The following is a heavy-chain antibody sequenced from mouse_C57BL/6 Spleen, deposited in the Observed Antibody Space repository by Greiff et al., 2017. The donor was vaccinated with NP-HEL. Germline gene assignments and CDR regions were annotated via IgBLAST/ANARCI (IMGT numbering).Heavy chain of an antibody. Sequence: VQLKESGPGLVKPSQSLSLTCSVTGYSITSGYYWNWIRQFPGNKLEWMGYISYDGSNNYNPSLKNRISITRDTSKNQFFLKLNSVTTEDTATYYCARGTTVVATDWGQGTLVTVSA. V-gene: IGHV3-6*01. CDR2: ISYDGSN. J-gene: IGHJ3*01. CDR3: ARGTTVVATD. D-gene: IGHD1-1*01. CDR1: GYSITSGYY.